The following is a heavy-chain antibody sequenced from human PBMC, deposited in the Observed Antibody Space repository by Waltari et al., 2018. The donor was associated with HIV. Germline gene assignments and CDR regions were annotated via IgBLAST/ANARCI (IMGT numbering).Heavy chain of an antibody. J-gene: IGHJ4*01. CDR1: GFILNDPY. Sequence: QVQLIQPQIEMRKPGTSVRLSCQASGFILNDPYIHGVRQGPRRRLEWVAVSNAADGSASSAKKFQARLTLTRDSFLGIVHLDLMSLQSEDTAVYFCARAGLGGLIQDFDIWGRGTQLIVSS. V-gene: IGHV1-46*02. CDR3: ARAGLGGLIQDFDI. CDR2: SNAADGSA. D-gene: IGHD1-26*01.